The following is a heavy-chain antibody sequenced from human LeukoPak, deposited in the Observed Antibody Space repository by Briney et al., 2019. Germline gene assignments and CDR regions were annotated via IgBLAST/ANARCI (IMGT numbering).Heavy chain of an antibody. CDR1: GFTFSSYS. V-gene: IGHV3-48*01. CDR3: ARDSYGLGY. J-gene: IGHJ4*02. CDR2: ISSSSSTI. Sequence: TGGSLRLSCAASGFTFSSYSMNWVRQAPGKGLEWVSYISSSSSTIYYADSVKGRFTISRDNAKNSLYLQMNSLRAEDTAVYYCARDSYGLGYWGQGTLATVSS. D-gene: IGHD5-18*01.